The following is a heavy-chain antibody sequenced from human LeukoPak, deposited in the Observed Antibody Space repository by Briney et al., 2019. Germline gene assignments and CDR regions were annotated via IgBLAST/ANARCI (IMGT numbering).Heavy chain of an antibody. CDR2: IIAYNVNT. Sequence: ASAKVSCKASGYTFTSYGISWVRQAPGEGLGWVGWIIAYNVNTNYAQKLQGRGTLTTDTSTSTAYMELRSLRSDDTAVYYCARSPAPNYYDSSGYYAHYYYYYMDVWGKGTTVTVSS. CDR3: ARSPAPNYYDSSGYYAHYYYYYMDV. CDR1: GYTFTSYG. J-gene: IGHJ6*03. V-gene: IGHV1-18*01. D-gene: IGHD3-22*01.